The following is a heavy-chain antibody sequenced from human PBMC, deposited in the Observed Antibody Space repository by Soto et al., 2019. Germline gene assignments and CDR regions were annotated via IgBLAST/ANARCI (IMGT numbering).Heavy chain of an antibody. Sequence: GGSLRLSCAASGFTFSSYDMHWVRQATGKGLEWVSAIGTAGDPYYPGSVKGRFTISRDNAKNSLYLQMNSLRAGDTAVYYCARAKSSGPPIPHYGMDVWGQGTTVTVSS. J-gene: IGHJ6*02. CDR1: GFTFSSYD. CDR2: IGTAGDP. D-gene: IGHD3-22*01. CDR3: ARAKSSGPPIPHYGMDV. V-gene: IGHV3-13*05.